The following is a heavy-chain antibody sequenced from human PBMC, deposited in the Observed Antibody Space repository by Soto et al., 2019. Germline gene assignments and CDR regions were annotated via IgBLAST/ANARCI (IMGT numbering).Heavy chain of an antibody. J-gene: IGHJ4*02. CDR1: GFTFSSYA. CDR3: AREWVGSLDY. D-gene: IGHD5-12*01. CDR2: ISYDGSNK. V-gene: IGHV3-30-3*01. Sequence: GGSLRLSCAASGFTFSSYAMHWVRQAPGKGLEWVAVISYDGSNKYYADSVKGRFTISRDNSKNTLYLQMNSLRAEDTAVYYCAREWVGSLDYWGQGNLVTVSS.